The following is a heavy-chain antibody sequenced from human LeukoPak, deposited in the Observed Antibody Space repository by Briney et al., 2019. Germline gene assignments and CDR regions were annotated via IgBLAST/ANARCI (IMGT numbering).Heavy chain of an antibody. J-gene: IGHJ4*02. CDR3: VNGYTYGQY. V-gene: IGHV3-23*01. CDR1: GFSFSSYA. Sequence: GGSLRLSCAASGFSFSSYAMNWVGQAPGKGLEWVSTISGSGDNTYYTDSVKGRFTISRDNAKNTLYLQMNSLRAEDTAVYFCVNGYTYGQYWGQGTLVTVSS. D-gene: IGHD5-18*01. CDR2: ISGSGDNT.